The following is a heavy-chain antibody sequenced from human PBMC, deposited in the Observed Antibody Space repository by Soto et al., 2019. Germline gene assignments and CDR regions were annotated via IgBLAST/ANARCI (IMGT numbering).Heavy chain of an antibody. Sequence: SVKVSCKAPGGTFSTYAISWVRKAPGQGLEWMGGIIPMFGTANYAQRFQDRVTITADESTNTVYMELSSLRSEDTAVYFCASGIQLWLRRINNGYSGWGQGTLVTVSS. D-gene: IGHD5-18*01. CDR1: GGTFSTYA. CDR2: IIPMFGTA. J-gene: IGHJ4*02. V-gene: IGHV1-69*13. CDR3: ASGIQLWLRRINNGYSG.